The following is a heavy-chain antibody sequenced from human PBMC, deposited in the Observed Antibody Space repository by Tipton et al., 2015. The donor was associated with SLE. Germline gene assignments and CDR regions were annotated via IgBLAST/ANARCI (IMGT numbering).Heavy chain of an antibody. Sequence: QLVQSGAAVKKPGESLKISCKGSGYNFTNYWIGWVRQMPGKGLECMGIIYPADSDSRYSPSFQGQVTISADKSISTAYLQWGSLKASDTAMYYCARPPGVVVTTGGAFDIWGQGTMVTVSS. V-gene: IGHV5-51*03. CDR3: ARPPGVVVTTGGAFDI. CDR2: IYPADSDS. CDR1: GYNFTNYW. D-gene: IGHD3-22*01. J-gene: IGHJ3*02.